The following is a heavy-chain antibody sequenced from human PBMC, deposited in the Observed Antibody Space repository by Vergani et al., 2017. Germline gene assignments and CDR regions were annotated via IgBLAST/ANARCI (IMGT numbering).Heavy chain of an antibody. CDR2: INHSGST. Sequence: QVQLQQWGAGLLKPSETLSLTCAVYGGSFSGYYWSWIRQPPGKGLEWIGEINHSGSTNYNPSLKSRVTISVDTSKNQFSLKLSSVTAADTAVYYCARGGIVVVPAARHTALFDCWGQGTLVTVSS. D-gene: IGHD2-2*01. CDR3: ARGGIVVVPAARHTALFDC. CDR1: GGSFSGYY. J-gene: IGHJ4*02. V-gene: IGHV4-34*01.